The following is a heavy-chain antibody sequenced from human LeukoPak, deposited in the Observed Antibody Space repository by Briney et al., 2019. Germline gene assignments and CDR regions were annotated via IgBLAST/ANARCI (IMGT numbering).Heavy chain of an antibody. J-gene: IGHJ4*02. CDR1: GYTFSSYG. D-gene: IGHD1-1*01. V-gene: IGHV1-18*01. CDR3: ARRQGTTLNFDY. CDR2: INAYNGNT. Sequence: ASVKVSCKASGYTFSSYGFSWVRQAPGQGLEWMGWINAYNGNTNYAQNLQGRVTMTTDTSTSTAYMELRSLRSDDTAVYYCARRQGTTLNFDYWGQGTLVTLSS.